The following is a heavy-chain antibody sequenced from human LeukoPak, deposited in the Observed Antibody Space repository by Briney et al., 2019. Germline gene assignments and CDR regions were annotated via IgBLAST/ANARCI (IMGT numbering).Heavy chain of an antibody. CDR3: ARHGNVVVVPAAKGFDY. CDR1: GGSFSSSNYF. Sequence: PPETLSLTCTVSGGSFSSSNYFWVWIRQPPGKGLEWIGSIYYGGNSYYNPSLKSRVTISVDTSKNHFSLKLRSVMAADTAVYYCARHGNVVVVPAAKGFDYWGQGTQVTVSS. D-gene: IGHD2-2*01. V-gene: IGHV4-39*01. J-gene: IGHJ4*02. CDR2: IYYGGNS.